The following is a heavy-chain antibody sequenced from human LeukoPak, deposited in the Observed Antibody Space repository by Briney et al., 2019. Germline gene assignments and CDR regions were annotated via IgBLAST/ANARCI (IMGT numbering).Heavy chain of an antibody. CDR3: ARARKVVVVAGWGAPDY. V-gene: IGHV3-21*01. D-gene: IGHD2-15*01. CDR1: GFTFSSYS. Sequence: PGGSLRLSCAASGFTFSSYSMNWVRQAPGKWLEWVSSISSSSSYIYYADSVKGRFTNSRDNAKNSLYLQMNSLRAEDTAVYYCARARKVVVVAGWGAPDYWGQGTLVTVSS. J-gene: IGHJ4*02. CDR2: ISSSSSYI.